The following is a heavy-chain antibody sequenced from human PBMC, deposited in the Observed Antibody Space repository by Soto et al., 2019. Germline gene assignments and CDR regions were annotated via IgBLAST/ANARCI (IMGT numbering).Heavy chain of an antibody. V-gene: IGHV3-23*01. CDR1: GFTFSNYA. J-gene: IGHJ4*02. CDR3: AKDQGSSWYEIDY. Sequence: GGSLRLSCAASGFTFSNYAVTWVRQAPGKGLEWVSTISGSGGSTYYADSVKGRFTIPRDNSKNTLYLQMNSLRAEDTAVYYCAKDQGSSWYEIDYWGQGTLVTVSS. D-gene: IGHD6-13*01. CDR2: ISGSGGST.